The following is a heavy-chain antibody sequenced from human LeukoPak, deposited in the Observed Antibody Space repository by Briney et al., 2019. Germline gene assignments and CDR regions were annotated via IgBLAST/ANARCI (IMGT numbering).Heavy chain of an antibody. CDR2: MNPNSGST. CDR1: GYTFTSYD. J-gene: IGHJ1*01. D-gene: IGHD2-15*01. V-gene: IGHV1-8*01. CDR3: AIGDCSGGSCYHAEYFQH. Sequence: ASVKVSCKASGYTFTSYDINWVRQATGQGLEWMGWMNPNSGSTGYAQEFQGRVTMTRNTSISTAYMELSSLRSEDTAVYYCAIGDCSGGSCYHAEYFQHWGQGTLVTVSS.